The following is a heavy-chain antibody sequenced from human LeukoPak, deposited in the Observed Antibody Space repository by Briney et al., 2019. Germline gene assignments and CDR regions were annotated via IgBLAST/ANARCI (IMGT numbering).Heavy chain of an antibody. CDR1: GFTFSSYA. CDR3: AKVALLWFGESHFDY. V-gene: IGHV3-23*01. J-gene: IGHJ4*02. Sequence: GGFLRLSCAASGFTFSSYAMSWVRQAPGKGLEWVSAISGSGGSTYYADSVKGRFTISRDNSKTTLYLQMNSLRAEDTAVYYCAKVALLWFGESHFDYWGQGTLVTVSS. CDR2: ISGSGGST. D-gene: IGHD3-10*01.